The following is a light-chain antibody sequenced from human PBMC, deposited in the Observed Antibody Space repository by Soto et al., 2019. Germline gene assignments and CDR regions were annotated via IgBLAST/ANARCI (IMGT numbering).Light chain of an antibody. V-gene: IGLV2-8*01. CDR2: EVS. J-gene: IGLJ2*01. Sequence: QSVLTQPPSASGSPGQRVTISCTGTSSDVGGYNFVSWYQQHPGKAPKLMIYEVSERPSGVPDRFSGSKSGTTASLTVSGLQAEDEADYYCSSYAGRNIVVFGGGTKLTVL. CDR3: SSYAGRNIVV. CDR1: SSDVGGYNF.